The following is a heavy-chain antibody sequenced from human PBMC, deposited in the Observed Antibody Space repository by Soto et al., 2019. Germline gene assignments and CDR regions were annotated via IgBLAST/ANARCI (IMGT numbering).Heavy chain of an antibody. D-gene: IGHD6-6*01. V-gene: IGHV3-23*01. J-gene: IGHJ4*02. Sequence: PGGSLRLSCAASGFTFSSYAMSWVRQAPGKGLEWVSAISGSGGSTYCADSVKGRFTISRDNSKNTLYLQMNSLRAEDTAVYYCAKDRKRYSSSSGLHDYGGQGTLVTVS. CDR1: GFTFSSYA. CDR2: ISGSGGST. CDR3: AKDRKRYSSSSGLHDY.